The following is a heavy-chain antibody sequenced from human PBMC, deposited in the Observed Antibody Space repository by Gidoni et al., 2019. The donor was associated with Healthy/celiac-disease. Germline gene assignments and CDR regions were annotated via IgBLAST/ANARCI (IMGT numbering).Heavy chain of an antibody. J-gene: IGHJ4*02. V-gene: IGHV3-30*18. Sequence: QVQLVESGGGVVQPGRSLRLSCAASGFTFSSYGMHWVRQAPGKGLEWVAVISYDGSNKYYADSVKGRFTISRDNSKNTLYLQMNSLRAEDTAVYYCAKDLADYYDSSGYYTLDYWGQGTLVTVSS. CDR3: AKDLADYYDSSGYYTLDY. D-gene: IGHD3-22*01. CDR1: GFTFSSYG. CDR2: ISYDGSNK.